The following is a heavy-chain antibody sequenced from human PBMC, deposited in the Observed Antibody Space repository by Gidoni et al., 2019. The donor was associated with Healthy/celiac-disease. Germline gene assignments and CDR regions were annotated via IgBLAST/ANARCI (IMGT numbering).Heavy chain of an antibody. D-gene: IGHD1-26*01. V-gene: IGHV3-23*01. CDR1: GFTFTSYA. Sequence: DVQLLEAVGSTIQPGGSLRPSCSPSGFTFTSYARSCVRQAPRKGLEWVSAISGSGASTYYAASVKGRFTISRDHSKNTLYLQMNSLRAEHTAEYYCAKDARPYSGSYEGYWFDPWGQGTLVTVSS. J-gene: IGHJ5*02. CDR3: AKDARPYSGSYEGYWFDP. CDR2: ISGSGAST.